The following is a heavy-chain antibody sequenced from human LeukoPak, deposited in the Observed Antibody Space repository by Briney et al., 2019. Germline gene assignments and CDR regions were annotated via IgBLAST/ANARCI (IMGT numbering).Heavy chain of an antibody. D-gene: IGHD3-10*01. CDR3: ARNHRDYGSGSYGYYYYMDV. V-gene: IGHV1-69*13. Sequence: ASVKVSCKASGGTFSSYAISWVRQAPGQGLEWMGGIIPIFGTANYAQKFQGRVTITADESTSTAYMELSSLRSEDTAVYYCARNHRDYGSGSYGYYYYMDVWGKGTTVTISS. J-gene: IGHJ6*03. CDR2: IIPIFGTA. CDR1: GGTFSSYA.